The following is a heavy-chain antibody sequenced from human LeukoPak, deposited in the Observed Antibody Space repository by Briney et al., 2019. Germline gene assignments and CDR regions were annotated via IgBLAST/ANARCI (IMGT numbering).Heavy chain of an antibody. J-gene: IGHJ4*02. CDR2: INHSGST. D-gene: IGHD7-27*01. Sequence: PSETLSLTCAVYGGSFSGYYWSWIRQPPGKGLEWIGEINHSGSTNYNPSLKSRVTISVDTSKNQFSLKLSSVTAADTAVYYCAREKLGKFDYWGQGTLVTVSS. CDR3: AREKLGKFDY. V-gene: IGHV4-34*01. CDR1: GGSFSGYY.